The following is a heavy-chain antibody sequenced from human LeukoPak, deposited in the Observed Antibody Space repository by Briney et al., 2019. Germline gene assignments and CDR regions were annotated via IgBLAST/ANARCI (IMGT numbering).Heavy chain of an antibody. Sequence: EASVKVSCKASGFTFTSSAVQWVRQARGQRLEWIGWIVVGSGNTNYAQKFQERVTITRDMSTSTAYMELSSLRSEDTAVYYCAAEAHSYGLRHDAFDIWGQGTMVTVSS. D-gene: IGHD5-18*01. CDR1: GFTFTSSA. CDR2: IVVGSGNT. J-gene: IGHJ3*02. CDR3: AAEAHSYGLRHDAFDI. V-gene: IGHV1-58*01.